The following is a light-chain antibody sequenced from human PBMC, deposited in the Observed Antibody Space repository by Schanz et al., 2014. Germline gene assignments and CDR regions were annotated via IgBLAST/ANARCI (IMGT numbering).Light chain of an antibody. V-gene: IGKV4-1*01. CDR3: QQYYSSPRT. CDR2: WAS. CDR1: QSVLTTSNNKNS. Sequence: DIVMTQSPDSLAVSLGERATINCKSSQSVLTTSNNKNSLAWYQQKPGQPPKLLIYWASTRESGVPDRFSGGGSGTDFTLTISSLQAEDVAVYYCQQYYSSPRTFGQGTKLEIK. J-gene: IGKJ2*01.